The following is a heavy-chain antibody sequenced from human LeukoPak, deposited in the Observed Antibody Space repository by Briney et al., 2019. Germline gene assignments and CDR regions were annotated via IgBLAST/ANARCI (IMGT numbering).Heavy chain of an antibody. CDR2: IYYSGST. J-gene: IGHJ6*02. CDR3: ARAVTSLYYGKDV. CDR1: GGSISSGDYY. Sequence: SQTLSLTCTVSGGSISSGDYYWSWIRQHPGKGLEWIGYIYYSGSTYYNPSLKSRVTISVDTSKSQFSLKLASVTAADTAVYYCARAVTSLYYGKDVWGQGTTVTVSS. V-gene: IGHV4-31*03. D-gene: IGHD4-11*01.